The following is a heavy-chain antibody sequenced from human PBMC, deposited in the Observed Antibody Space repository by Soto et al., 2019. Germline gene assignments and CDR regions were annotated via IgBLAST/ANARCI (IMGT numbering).Heavy chain of an antibody. Sequence: QVQLVQSGAEVKKPGASVKVSCKASGYTFASYAISWMRQAPGQGLEWMGWISAYNGNTNYAQKLQGRVTMTTDTTTSTAYMELRSPRSGATAVDYCARDPPPPDYWGQGTLVTVSS. CDR2: ISAYNGNT. V-gene: IGHV1-18*01. CDR3: ARDPPPPDY. CDR1: GYTFASYA. J-gene: IGHJ4*02.